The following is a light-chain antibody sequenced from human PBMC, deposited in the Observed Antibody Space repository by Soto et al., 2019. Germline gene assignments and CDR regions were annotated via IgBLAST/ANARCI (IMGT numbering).Light chain of an antibody. CDR1: QSVSSN. CDR3: QQYYNWPPRYT. J-gene: IGKJ2*01. CDR2: GAS. Sequence: EIVMTQSPATLSVSPGERATLSCRASQSVSSNLAWYQQKPGQAPRLLIYGASTRATGIPARFSGSGSGTEFTLTISSLQFEDFAVYYCQQYYNWPPRYTFGQGTKLEIK. V-gene: IGKV3-15*01.